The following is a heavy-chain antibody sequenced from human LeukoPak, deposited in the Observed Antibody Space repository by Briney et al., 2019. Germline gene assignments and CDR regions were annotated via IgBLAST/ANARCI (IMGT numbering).Heavy chain of an antibody. CDR2: VNHSGGT. CDR3: ARGNVLMLYATLDS. D-gene: IGHD2-8*01. CDR1: GGSLSGYC. Sequence: TLSLTCVVYGGSLSGYCWTWVRQPPGKRLEWIGEVNHSGGTNYNPSLKSRVTISVDTSRTQFSLKMNSVTAADTAVYYCARGNVLMLYATLDSWGQGTLVTVSS. J-gene: IGHJ4*02. V-gene: IGHV4-34*01.